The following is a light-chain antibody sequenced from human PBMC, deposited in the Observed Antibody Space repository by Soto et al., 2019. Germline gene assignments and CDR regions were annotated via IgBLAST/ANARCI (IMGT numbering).Light chain of an antibody. Sequence: QAVVTQPPSVSGAPGQRVTISCTGSSSNIGAGFDVHWYQQLPGTAPKLLISGNSNRPSGVPDRFSGSKSGTSASLAITGLQADDEADYYCQSYDSSLSGVVFGGGTQLTVL. J-gene: IGLJ3*02. CDR2: GNS. CDR1: SSNIGAGFD. CDR3: QSYDSSLSGVV. V-gene: IGLV1-40*01.